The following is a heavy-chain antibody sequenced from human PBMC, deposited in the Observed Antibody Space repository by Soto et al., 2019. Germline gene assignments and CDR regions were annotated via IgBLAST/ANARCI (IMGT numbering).Heavy chain of an antibody. V-gene: IGHV3-11*06. CDR1: GFTFGDYY. J-gene: IGHJ4*02. CDR2: ISSSSSYT. CDR3: ARELITETTVGFDY. Sequence: GGSLRLSCAASGFTFGDYYMSWIRQAPGKGLEWVSYISSSSSYTNYADSVKGRFTISRDNAKNSLYLQMNSLRAEDTSVYYCARELITETTVGFDYWGQGTLVTVSS. D-gene: IGHD1-7*01.